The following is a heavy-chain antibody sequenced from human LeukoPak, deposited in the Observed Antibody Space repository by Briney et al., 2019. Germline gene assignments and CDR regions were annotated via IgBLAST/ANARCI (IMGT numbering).Heavy chain of an antibody. J-gene: IGHJ3*02. Sequence: SETPSLTCAVYGGSFSGYYWSWIRQPPGKGLEWIGEINHSGSTNYNPSLKSRVTISVDTSKNQFSLKLSSVTAADTAVYYCARGVNNWNVDVFDIWGQGTMVTVSS. D-gene: IGHD1-20*01. CDR1: GGSFSGYY. V-gene: IGHV4-34*01. CDR3: ARGVNNWNVDVFDI. CDR2: INHSGST.